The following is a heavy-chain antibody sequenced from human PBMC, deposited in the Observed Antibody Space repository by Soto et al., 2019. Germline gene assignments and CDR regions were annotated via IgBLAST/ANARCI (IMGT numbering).Heavy chain of an antibody. Sequence: GGSLRLSCAASGFTFDDYAMHWVRQAPGKGLEWVSGISWNSGSVAYADSVKGRFTISRDNAKNTLYLQMNSLGAEDTGLYYCASGADYNTNYIPFDPWGQGTLVTVSS. J-gene: IGHJ5*02. D-gene: IGHD3-10*01. CDR3: ASGADYNTNYIPFDP. V-gene: IGHV3-9*01. CDR2: ISWNSGSV. CDR1: GFTFDDYA.